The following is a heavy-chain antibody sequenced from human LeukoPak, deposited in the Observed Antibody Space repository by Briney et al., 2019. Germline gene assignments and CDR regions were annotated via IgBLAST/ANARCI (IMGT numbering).Heavy chain of an antibody. CDR2: ISGSGGST. CDR1: GFTSSSYA. V-gene: IGHV3-23*01. CDR3: ARDRARPHVVPAPPGY. J-gene: IGHJ4*02. D-gene: IGHD2-2*01. Sequence: PGGSLRLSCAASGFTSSSYAMSWVRQAPGKGLEWVSAISGSGGSTYYADSVKGRFTISRDNSKNSLYPQMNSLRAEDTAVYYCARDRARPHVVPAPPGYWGQGTLVTVS.